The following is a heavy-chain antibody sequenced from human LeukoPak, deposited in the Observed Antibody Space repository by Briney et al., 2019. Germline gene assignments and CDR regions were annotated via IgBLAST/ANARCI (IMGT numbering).Heavy chain of an antibody. D-gene: IGHD2-21*01. V-gene: IGHV4-61*10. CDR1: GGSISSGNYY. Sequence: SETLSLACTVSGGSISSGNYYWSWIRQPAGKGLEWIGEVDHRGDTNYNPSLKSRLIISVDTSKNQFSLKVNFVTAADTAVYYCARRGENGYLLCGADCYSDYFDYWGQGTPVTVSS. CDR2: VDHRGDT. J-gene: IGHJ4*02. CDR3: ARRGENGYLLCGADCYSDYFDY.